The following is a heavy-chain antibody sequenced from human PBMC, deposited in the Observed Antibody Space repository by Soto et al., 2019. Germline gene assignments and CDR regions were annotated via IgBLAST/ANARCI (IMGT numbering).Heavy chain of an antibody. Sequence: ASVKVSCKASGGTFSSYTISWVRQAPGQGLEWMGRIIPILGIANYAQKFQGRVTITADKSTSTAYMELSSLRSEDTAVYYCATCHIVVVAASDAFDIWGQGTMVTVSS. D-gene: IGHD2-15*01. CDR2: IIPILGIA. CDR3: ATCHIVVVAASDAFDI. CDR1: GGTFSSYT. J-gene: IGHJ3*02. V-gene: IGHV1-69*02.